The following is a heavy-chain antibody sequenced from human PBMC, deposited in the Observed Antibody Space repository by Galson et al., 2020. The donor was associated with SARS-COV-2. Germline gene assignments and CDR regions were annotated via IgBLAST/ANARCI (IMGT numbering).Heavy chain of an antibody. CDR2: IYWDDDK. J-gene: IGHJ4*02. CDR1: GFSLSTSGVG. CDR3: ANSPGNYDILTGYQKWYYVDY. Sequence: KMSGPTLVKPTQTLTLTCTFSGFSLSTSGVGVGWIRQPPGKALEWLALIYWDDDKRYSPSLKSRLTITKDTSKNQVVLTMTNMDPVDTATYYLANSPGNYDILTGYQKWYYVDYWGQGTLVTVSS. D-gene: IGHD3-9*01. V-gene: IGHV2-5*02.